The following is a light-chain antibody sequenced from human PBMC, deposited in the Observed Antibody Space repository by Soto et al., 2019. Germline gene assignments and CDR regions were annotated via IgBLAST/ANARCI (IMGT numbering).Light chain of an antibody. Sequence: DLVMTQSPLSLPVTPGEPASISCRSSQSLLHSNGYNYLDWYLQKPGQSPQLLIYLGSNRASGVXDXXSGSGSGTDFTLKISRVEAEDVGVYYCMQALQTKLTFGGGTKVEIK. CDR3: MQALQTKLT. CDR2: LGS. CDR1: QSLLHSNGYNY. V-gene: IGKV2-28*01. J-gene: IGKJ4*01.